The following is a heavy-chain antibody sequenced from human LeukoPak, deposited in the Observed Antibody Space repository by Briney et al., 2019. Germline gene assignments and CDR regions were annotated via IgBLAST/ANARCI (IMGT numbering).Heavy chain of an antibody. CDR1: GGSISSYY. CDR3: ARQDYGDRPFDY. J-gene: IGHJ4*02. CDR2: IYYSGST. V-gene: IGHV4-59*01. Sequence: SETLSLTCTVSGGSISSYYWSWLRQPPGKGLEWIGYIYYSGSTNYNPSLKSRVTISVDTSKNQFSLKLSSVTAADTAVYYCARQDYGDRPFDYWGQGTLVTVSS. D-gene: IGHD4-17*01.